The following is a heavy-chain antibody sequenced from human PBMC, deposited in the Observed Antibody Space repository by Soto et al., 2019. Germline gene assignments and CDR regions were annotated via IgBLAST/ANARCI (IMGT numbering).Heavy chain of an antibody. J-gene: IGHJ5*02. D-gene: IGHD6-19*01. Sequence: QVQLVQSGAEVRKPGASVKVSCKASGYIFSGNYLHWVRRAPGQGLEWMAWINAKNGATNYAQKFRGRATVPRDTSISTPYLELSGLTSDDTAVYYCARAREDSSGWFDHWGQGTQVTVSP. V-gene: IGHV1-2*02. CDR2: INAKNGAT. CDR3: ARAREDSSGWFDH. CDR1: GYIFSGNY.